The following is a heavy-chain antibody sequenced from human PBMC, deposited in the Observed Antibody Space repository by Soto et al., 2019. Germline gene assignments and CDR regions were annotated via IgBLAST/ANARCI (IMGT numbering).Heavy chain of an antibody. CDR2: ISAYNGNT. CDR1: GYTFTSYG. D-gene: IGHD4-17*01. V-gene: IGHV1-18*01. J-gene: IGHJ4*02. CDR3: ARDVPTVTTGGPDY. Sequence: QVQLVQSGVEVEKPGASMKVSCKASGYTFTSYGVSWVRQAPGQGLEWMGWISAYNGNTNYAQKFQGRVTMTTDTSTSTAYMELRSLRSDDTAVDYCARDVPTVTTGGPDYWGQGTLVTVSS.